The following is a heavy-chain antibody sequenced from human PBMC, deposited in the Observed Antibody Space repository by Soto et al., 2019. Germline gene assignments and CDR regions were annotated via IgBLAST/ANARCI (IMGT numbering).Heavy chain of an antibody. D-gene: IGHD2-15*01. CDR3: ARSCRYGSCYGA. CDR2: MNPNSGNT. V-gene: IGHV1-8*01. Sequence: QVQLVQSGAEVKKPGASVKVSCKASGYTFTSYDINWVRQATGQGLEWMGWMNPNSGNTDYAQKFQGRVTMTRDTSINTAYMELTTLTAEDTAVYYCARSCRYGSCYGAWGQGTRVTVSS. CDR1: GYTFTSYD. J-gene: IGHJ5*02.